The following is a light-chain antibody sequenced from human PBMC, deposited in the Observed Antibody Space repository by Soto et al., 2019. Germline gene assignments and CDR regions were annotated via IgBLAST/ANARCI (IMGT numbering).Light chain of an antibody. CDR2: GAS. Sequence: EIVMTQSPATLSVSPGERVTVSCRASQNVNSNLAWYQQKPGQAPRPLIFGASTRATGIPARFSGSGSGTEFTITISSLQSEDFAVYYCQQYNNFWTFGQGTKVEIK. CDR3: QQYNNFWT. J-gene: IGKJ1*01. CDR1: QNVNSN. V-gene: IGKV3-15*01.